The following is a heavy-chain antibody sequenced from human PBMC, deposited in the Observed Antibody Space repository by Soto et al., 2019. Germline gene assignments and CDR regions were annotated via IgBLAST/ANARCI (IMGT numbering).Heavy chain of an antibody. V-gene: IGHV4-61*05. CDR2: IYYSGST. Sequence: SETLSLTCTVSGGSISSSSYYWGWIRPPTGKGLECIGYIYYSGSTNYNPSLKSRVTISVDTSKNQFSLKLSSVTAADTAVYYCARRSFFDYWGQGTLVTVSS. CDR1: GGSISSSSYY. CDR3: ARRSFFDY. J-gene: IGHJ4*02. D-gene: IGHD3-10*01.